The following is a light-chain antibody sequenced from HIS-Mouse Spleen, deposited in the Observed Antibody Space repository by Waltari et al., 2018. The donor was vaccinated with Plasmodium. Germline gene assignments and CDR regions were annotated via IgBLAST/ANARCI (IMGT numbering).Light chain of an antibody. CDR2: EDS. Sequence: SYELPQPPSVSVSPGQTARITCPGDALPKKSSSWYQQKSGQAPVLVIYEDSKRPSGIPERFSGSSSGTMATLTISGAQVEDEADYYCYSTDSSGNHRVFGGGTKLTVL. J-gene: IGLJ3*02. CDR3: YSTDSSGNHRV. CDR1: ALPKKS. V-gene: IGLV3-10*01.